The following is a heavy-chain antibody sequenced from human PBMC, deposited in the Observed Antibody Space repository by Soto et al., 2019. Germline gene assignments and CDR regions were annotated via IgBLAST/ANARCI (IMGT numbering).Heavy chain of an antibody. J-gene: IGHJ3*02. Sequence: PSETLSLTCTVSGGSLSSYFWSWIRQPPGEGLEWIGYIFYSGTTNYSPSLKSRVTMSLGTAKNQFSLNLTSVTAADKAVYHCARGRGGTYDALDIWGQGTMVTVSS. V-gene: IGHV4-59*01. CDR1: GGSLSSYF. CDR2: IFYSGTT. CDR3: ARGRGGTYDALDI. D-gene: IGHD1-26*01.